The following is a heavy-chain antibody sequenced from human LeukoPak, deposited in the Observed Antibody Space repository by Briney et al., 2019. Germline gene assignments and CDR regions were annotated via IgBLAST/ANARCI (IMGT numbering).Heavy chain of an antibody. CDR1: GGSVSGYY. CDR2: VYYSGST. J-gene: IGHJ5*02. D-gene: IGHD3-16*01. V-gene: IGHV4-59*02. Sequence: SETLSLTCVVSGGSVSGYYWGWIRQPPGRGLEWIGYVYYSGSTNYNPSFKSRITISVDTSRNQFSLQLSSVTAADTAVYYCARHYGPWGQGTLVAVSS. CDR3: ARHYGP.